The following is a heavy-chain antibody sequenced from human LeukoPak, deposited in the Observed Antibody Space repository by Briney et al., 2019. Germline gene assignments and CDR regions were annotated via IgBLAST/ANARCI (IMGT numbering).Heavy chain of an antibody. Sequence: GGPLRLPCAASGFTFRSYDMNWARQAPGKGLEWVSYISSSSSPIYYADSVKGRFTISKDNAQNSLYLQMNSLRDEDTAVYYCARDHSSTSCFDYWGQGTLVTASS. D-gene: IGHD2-2*01. CDR1: GFTFRSYD. CDR3: ARDHSSTSCFDY. CDR2: ISSSSSPI. V-gene: IGHV3-48*02. J-gene: IGHJ4*02.